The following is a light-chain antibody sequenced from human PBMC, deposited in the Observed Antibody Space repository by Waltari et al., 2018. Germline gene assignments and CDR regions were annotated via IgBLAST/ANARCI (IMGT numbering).Light chain of an antibody. Sequence: QSALTQPRSVSGSPGQSVTISCTGTSSDVGGYNYVSWFQPHPGKAPTLMIHDVSNRPSGLPVRFSGAKPGNTASLTITGLQADDETDYYCCSYACRYTWVFGGGTKLTVL. J-gene: IGLJ3*02. CDR3: CSYACRYTWV. CDR1: SSDVGGYNY. CDR2: DVS. V-gene: IGLV2-11*01.